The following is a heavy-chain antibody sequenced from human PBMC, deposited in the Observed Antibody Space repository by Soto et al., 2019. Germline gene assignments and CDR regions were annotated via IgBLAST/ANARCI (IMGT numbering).Heavy chain of an antibody. CDR3: ARDQGVVITADNWFDP. D-gene: IGHD3-22*01. V-gene: IGHV4-4*07. Sequence: PSETLSLTCTVSGGSITDNSWVWIRQPAGKGLEWVGRIYSSGGTNYNPSLKSRVTMSVDTSRNQFSLRLRSVTATDTAVYFCARDQGVVITADNWFDPWGQGTLFTVS. J-gene: IGHJ5*02. CDR1: GGSITDNS. CDR2: IYSSGGT.